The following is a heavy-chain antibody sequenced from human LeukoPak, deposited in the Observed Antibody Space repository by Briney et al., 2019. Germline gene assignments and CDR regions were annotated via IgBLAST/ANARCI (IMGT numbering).Heavy chain of an antibody. CDR2: IYTSGST. CDR1: GGSISSSSYY. V-gene: IGHV4-61*02. D-gene: IGHD2-15*01. CDR3: ARGRYCSGGSCYSWSDWFDP. Sequence: TASETLSLTCTVSGGSISSSSYYWGWIRQPPGKGLEWIGRIYTSGSTNYNPSLKSRVTISVDTSKNQFSLKLSSVTAADTAVYYCARGRYCSGGSCYSWSDWFDPWAREPWSPSPQ. J-gene: IGHJ5*02.